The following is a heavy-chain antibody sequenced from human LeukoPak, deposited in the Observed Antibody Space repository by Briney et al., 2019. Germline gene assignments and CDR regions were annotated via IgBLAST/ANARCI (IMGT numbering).Heavy chain of an antibody. CDR2: ISSSSSYI. D-gene: IGHD2-2*01. CDR1: GFTFSSYS. Sequence: GGSLRLSCAASGFTFSSYSMNWVRQAPGKGLEWVSSISSSSSYIYYADSVKGRFTISRDNAKNSLYLQMNSLRAEDTAVYYCARSSCSSTSCYRSVYWGQGILVTVSS. CDR3: ARSSCSSTSCYRSVY. J-gene: IGHJ4*02. V-gene: IGHV3-21*01.